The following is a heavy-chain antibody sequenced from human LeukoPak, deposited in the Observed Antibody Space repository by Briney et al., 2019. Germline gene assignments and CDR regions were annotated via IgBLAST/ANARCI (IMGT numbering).Heavy chain of an antibody. D-gene: IGHD5-18*01. CDR2: FDPEDGET. Sequence: ASVKVSCKVSGYTLTELSMHWVRQAPGKGLEWMGGFDPEDGETIYAQKFQGRVTMTRDTSISTAYMELSRLRSDDTAVYYCARRDPYTAMDYWGQGTLVTVSS. V-gene: IGHV1-24*01. CDR1: GYTLTELS. CDR3: ARRDPYTAMDY. J-gene: IGHJ4*02.